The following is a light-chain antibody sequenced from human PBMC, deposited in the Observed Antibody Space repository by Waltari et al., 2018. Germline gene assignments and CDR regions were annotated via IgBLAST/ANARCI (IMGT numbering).Light chain of an antibody. CDR2: DAS. CDR3: QQRSNWPFT. J-gene: IGKJ5*01. Sequence: EIVLTQSPATMSLSPGERATLSCRASQSISTNLGWYAQKPGQAPKLLIYDASNRATGIPARFSGSGSGTDFTLTITRLEPEDFAVYYCQQRSNWPFTFGQGTRLEIE. V-gene: IGKV3-11*01. CDR1: QSISTN.